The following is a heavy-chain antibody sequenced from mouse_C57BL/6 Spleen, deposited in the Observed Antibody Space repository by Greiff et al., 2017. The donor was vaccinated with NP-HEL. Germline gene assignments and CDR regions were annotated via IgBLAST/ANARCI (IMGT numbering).Heavy chain of an antibody. CDR1: GFTFSDYY. D-gene: IGHD4-1*01. V-gene: IGHV5-16*01. Sequence: DVKLVESEGGLVQPGSSMKLSCTASGFTFSDYYMAWVRQVPEKGLEWVANINYDGSSTYYLDSLKSRFIISRDNAKNILYLQMSSLKSEDTATYYCARELGLGFDYWGQGTTLTVSS. CDR2: INYDGSST. J-gene: IGHJ2*01. CDR3: ARELGLGFDY.